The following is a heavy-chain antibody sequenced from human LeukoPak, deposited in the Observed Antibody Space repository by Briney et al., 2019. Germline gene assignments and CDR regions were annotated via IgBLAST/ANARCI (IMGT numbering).Heavy chain of an antibody. CDR2: QDANNK. CDR1: GFTLSSYT. V-gene: IGHV3-30-3*01. J-gene: IGHJ4*02. D-gene: IGHD5-12*01. Sequence: GSLRLSCAAAGFTLSSYTFHWVRQAPGKGLEWVAVQDANNKYYTDSVKGRFTISRDNSKNTLYLQMNSLRAEDTAVYYRARDDRGYSGYHFDHWGQGTLVTVSS. CDR3: ARDDRGYSGYHFDH.